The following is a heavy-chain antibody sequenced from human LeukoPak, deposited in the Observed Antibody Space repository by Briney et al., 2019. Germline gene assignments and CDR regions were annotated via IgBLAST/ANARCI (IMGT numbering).Heavy chain of an antibody. CDR1: GFTFSSYG. D-gene: IGHD6-19*01. CDR2: ISYDGSNK. Sequence: GRSLRLSCAASGFTFSSYGMHWVRQAPGKGLEWVAVISYDGSNKYYADSVKGRFTISRDNSKNTLYLQMNSLRAEDTAVYYCAKDRDSSGWYVYYYYYGMDVWGQGTTATVSS. J-gene: IGHJ6*02. V-gene: IGHV3-30*18. CDR3: AKDRDSSGWYVYYYYYGMDV.